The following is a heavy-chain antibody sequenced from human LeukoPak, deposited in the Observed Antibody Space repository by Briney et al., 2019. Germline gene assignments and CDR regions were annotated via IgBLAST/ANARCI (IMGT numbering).Heavy chain of an antibody. Sequence: GGSLRLSCAASGYTFSTNWMNWVRQAPGKGLEWVANINQDGSRTQYVDSVKGRFTISKDNTNNILYPQMNSLRAEDTAVYYCARLSSAANDYWGQGTLVTVSS. J-gene: IGHJ4*02. CDR1: GYTFSTNW. CDR3: ARLSSAANDY. CDR2: INQDGSRT. D-gene: IGHD2-15*01. V-gene: IGHV3-7*01.